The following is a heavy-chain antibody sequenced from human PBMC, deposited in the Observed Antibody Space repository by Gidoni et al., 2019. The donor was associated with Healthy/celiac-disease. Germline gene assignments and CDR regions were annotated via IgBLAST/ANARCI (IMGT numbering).Heavy chain of an antibody. J-gene: IGHJ4*02. CDR3: AREDVVVVAATPYYFDY. CDR1: GYSIRSGYY. CDR2: IYHSGRT. V-gene: IGHV4-38-2*02. Sequence: QVQLQESGPGLVQPSETLSLTCTVSGYSIRSGYYWGWIRKPPGKGREWIGSIYHSGRTYYNPSLKSRVTISVDTSKNQFSLKLSSVTAADTAVYYCAREDVVVVAATPYYFDYWGQGTLVTVSS. D-gene: IGHD2-15*01.